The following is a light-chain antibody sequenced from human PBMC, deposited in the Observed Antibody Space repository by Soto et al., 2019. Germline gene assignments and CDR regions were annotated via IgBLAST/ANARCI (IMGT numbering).Light chain of an antibody. CDR2: GIS. V-gene: IGKV3-20*01. CDR1: QSVSNAF. J-gene: IGKJ4*01. Sequence: ESVLTQSPGTQSLSPGERATLSCRASQSVSNAFFAWYQQKPGQAPRLLIYGISNRATGIPDRFSGSGSGTDFTLTISRLEPEDFGVYFCQRYNRWPLAFGGGTKVEIK. CDR3: QRYNRWPLA.